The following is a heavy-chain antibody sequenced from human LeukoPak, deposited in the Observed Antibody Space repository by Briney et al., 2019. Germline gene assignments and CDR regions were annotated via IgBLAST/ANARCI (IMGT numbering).Heavy chain of an antibody. Sequence: SVTVSCKASGGTFSSYAISWVRQAPGQGLEWMGRIIPIFGIANYAQKFQGRVTITADKSTSTAYMELSSLRSEDTAVYYCASPGYSYGYWYFDYWGQGTLVTVSP. J-gene: IGHJ4*02. D-gene: IGHD5-18*01. V-gene: IGHV1-69*04. CDR3: ASPGYSYGYWYFDY. CDR2: IIPIFGIA. CDR1: GGTFSSYA.